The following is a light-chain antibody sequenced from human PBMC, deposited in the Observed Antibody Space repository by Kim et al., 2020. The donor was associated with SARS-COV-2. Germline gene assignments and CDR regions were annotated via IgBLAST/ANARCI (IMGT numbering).Light chain of an antibody. CDR2: GAS. V-gene: IGKV3-20*01. Sequence: PRERATLSCRASQSVSSSYLAYYQKKPGQAPRLLIYGASSRATGIPDRFSGSGSGTDFTLTISRLEPEDFAVYYCQQYGSSPPTFGQGTRLEIK. CDR1: QSVSSSY. CDR3: QQYGSSPPT. J-gene: IGKJ5*01.